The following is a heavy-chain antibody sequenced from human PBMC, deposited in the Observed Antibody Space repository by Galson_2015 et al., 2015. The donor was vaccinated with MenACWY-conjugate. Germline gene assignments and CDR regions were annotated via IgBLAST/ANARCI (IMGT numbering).Heavy chain of an antibody. D-gene: IGHD3-10*01. Sequence: KYSQKFQGRVTITTDTSANTAHMQLSTLRSEDTAVYYCARGSATWFPFFDSWGQGTLVTVSS. CDR3: ARGSATWFPFFDS. J-gene: IGHJ4*02. V-gene: IGHV1-3*01.